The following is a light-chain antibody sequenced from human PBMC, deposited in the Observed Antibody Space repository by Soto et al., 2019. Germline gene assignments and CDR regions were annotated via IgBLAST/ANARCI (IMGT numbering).Light chain of an antibody. CDR3: QQYDSYSLT. J-gene: IGKJ4*01. CDR1: QTISGG. V-gene: IGKV1-5*03. Sequence: DIQMTQSPSTLSTSVGVRVTITCRASQTISGGLAWYQQKPGKAPKLLIYKSSTLETGVPSRFSGSGSGTEFTLTISSLQPDDFATYYCQQYDSYSLTFGGGTKVEI. CDR2: KSS.